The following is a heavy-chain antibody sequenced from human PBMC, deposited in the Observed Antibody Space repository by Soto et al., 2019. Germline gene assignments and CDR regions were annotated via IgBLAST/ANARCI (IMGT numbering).Heavy chain of an antibody. CDR1: GFAVRHNY. CDR3: AGKTAPIPSGVDV. CDR2: IYSGGET. D-gene: IGHD2-21*02. Sequence: EVQLVESGGGLVQPGGSLRLSCTASGFAVRHNYMTWVRQAPGKGLEWVSLIYSGGETAYADSVKVRFTISRHTSQNTLVLQMNSLRAEDTAVYYGAGKTAPIPSGVDVWGKGTAVTVSS. J-gene: IGHJ6*04. V-gene: IGHV3-53*04.